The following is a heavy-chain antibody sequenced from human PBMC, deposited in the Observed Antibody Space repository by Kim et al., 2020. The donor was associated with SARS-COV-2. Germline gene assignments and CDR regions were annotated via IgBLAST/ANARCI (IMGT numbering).Heavy chain of an antibody. Sequence: ADSVKGRFTISRDNSKSTLYLQLNSLMADDTAMYYCAKGLSRNQLYYFDYWGQGTLVTVSS. CDR3: AKGLSRNQLYYFDY. D-gene: IGHD3-16*01. J-gene: IGHJ4*02. V-gene: IGHV3-23*01.